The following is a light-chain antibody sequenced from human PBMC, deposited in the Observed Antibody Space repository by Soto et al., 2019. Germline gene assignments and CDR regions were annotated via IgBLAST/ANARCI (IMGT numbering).Light chain of an antibody. CDR2: DAS. Sequence: DIQVTQSPSTLSASVGDRVTITCGASQSIGIWLAWYQQKPGKAPKLLIFDASTLESGVPSRFSGSGSGTDFTLTISSLQPDDFATYYCQQYSGSSGAFGQGTKVDIK. J-gene: IGKJ1*01. CDR1: QSIGIW. V-gene: IGKV1-5*01. CDR3: QQYSGSSGA.